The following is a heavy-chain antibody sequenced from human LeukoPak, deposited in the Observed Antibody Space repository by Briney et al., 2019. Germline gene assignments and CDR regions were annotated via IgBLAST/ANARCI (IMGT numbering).Heavy chain of an antibody. V-gene: IGHV3-33*06. CDR2: IWYDGSNK. D-gene: IGHD3-9*01. J-gene: IGHJ5*02. Sequence: GGSLILYCAASGFAVSSYGVDWVRQAPGKGLEWVAVIWYDGSNKYYADSEKGRFTISRDNSKNTLYLQMNSLRAEDTAVYYCAKDLRPKYDILTGRNNWFDPWGQGTLVTVYS. CDR3: AKDLRPKYDILTGRNNWFDP. CDR1: GFAVSSYG.